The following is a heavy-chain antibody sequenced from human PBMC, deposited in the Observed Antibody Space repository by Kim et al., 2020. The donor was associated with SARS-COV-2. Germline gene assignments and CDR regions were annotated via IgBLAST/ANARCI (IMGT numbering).Heavy chain of an antibody. V-gene: IGHV4-31*03. Sequence: SETLSLTCTVSGGSISSGGYYWSWIRQHPGKGLEWIGYIYYSGSTYYNPSLKSRVTISVDTSKNQFSLKLSSVTAADTAVYYCARGYYGSGSYLDWGQGTLFTVSS. D-gene: IGHD3-10*01. J-gene: IGHJ4*02. CDR2: IYYSGST. CDR3: ARGYYGSGSYLD. CDR1: GGSISSGGYY.